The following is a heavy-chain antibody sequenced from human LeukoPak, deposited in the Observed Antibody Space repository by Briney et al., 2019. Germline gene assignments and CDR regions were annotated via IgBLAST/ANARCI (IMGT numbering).Heavy chain of an antibody. D-gene: IGHD6-13*01. Sequence: PSETLSLTCTVSGGSISSSSYYWGWIRQPPGKGLEWIGSIYYSGSTYYNPSLKSRVTISVDTSKNQFSLKLSSVTAADTAVYYCARDRYSGSSWDVYLYYYYYYMDVWGKGTTVTVSS. CDR1: GGSISSSSYY. CDR2: IYYSGST. V-gene: IGHV4-39*07. J-gene: IGHJ6*03. CDR3: ARDRYSGSSWDVYLYYYYYYMDV.